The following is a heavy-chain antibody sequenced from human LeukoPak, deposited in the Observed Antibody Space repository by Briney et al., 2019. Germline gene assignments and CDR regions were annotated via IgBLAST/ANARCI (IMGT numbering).Heavy chain of an antibody. J-gene: IGHJ4*02. CDR2: ISAYNGNT. CDR3: ARASLLDIVVVPAAL. CDR1: GFTFTSSA. V-gene: IGHV1-18*01. Sequence: ASVKVSCKASGFTFTSSAMQWVRQARGQRLEWIGWISAYNGNTNYAQKLQGRVTMTTDTSTSTAYMELRSLRSDDTAVYYCARASLLDIVVVPAALWGQGTLVTVSS. D-gene: IGHD2-2*01.